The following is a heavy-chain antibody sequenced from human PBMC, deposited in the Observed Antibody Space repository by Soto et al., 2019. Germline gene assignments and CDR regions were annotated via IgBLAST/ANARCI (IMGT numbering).Heavy chain of an antibody. CDR3: ANLPLTGDSGDAFDI. CDR1: GFTFSSYA. CDR2: ISGSGGST. Sequence: GGSLRLSCAASGFTFSSYAMSWVRQAPGKGLEWVSAISGSGGSTYYADSVKGRLTISRDNSKNTLYLQMNSLRAEDTAVYYCANLPLTGDSGDAFDIWGQGTMVTVSS. J-gene: IGHJ3*02. V-gene: IGHV3-23*01. D-gene: IGHD1-20*01.